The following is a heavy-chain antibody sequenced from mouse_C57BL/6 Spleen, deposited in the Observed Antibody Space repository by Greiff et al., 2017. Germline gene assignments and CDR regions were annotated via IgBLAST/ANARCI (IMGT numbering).Heavy chain of an antibody. CDR3: ARTFCYGSSRYFDV. J-gene: IGHJ1*03. V-gene: IGHV1-39*01. CDR2: INPNYGTT. Sequence: EVQLQQSGPELVKPGASVKISCKASGYSFTDYNMNWVKQSNGKSLEWIGVINPNYGTTSYNQKFKGKATLTVDQSSSTAYMQLNNLTSEDSAVYYCARTFCYGSSRYFDVWGTGTTVTVSS. CDR1: GYSFTDYN. D-gene: IGHD1-1*01.